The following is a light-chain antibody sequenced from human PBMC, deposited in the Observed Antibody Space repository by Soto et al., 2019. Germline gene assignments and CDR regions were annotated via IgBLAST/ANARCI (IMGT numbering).Light chain of an antibody. J-gene: IGKJ2*01. CDR1: QTVTSN. CDR2: GAS. CDR3: QQYHFWPYI. Sequence: EVVMTQFPVTLSVSPGERATLSCRASQTVTSNLAWYQQKPGQAPRLLMYGASTRATDIPARFTGSGSGTDFTLTISSLQSEDFATYYCQQYHFWPYIFGQGTKLELK. V-gene: IGKV3-15*01.